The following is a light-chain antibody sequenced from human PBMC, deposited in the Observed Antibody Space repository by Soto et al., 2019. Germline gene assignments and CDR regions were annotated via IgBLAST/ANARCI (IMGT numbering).Light chain of an antibody. CDR2: TAS. Sequence: DIQLTQSPSFLSASVGDRVTITCRASQGISSYLAWYQQKPGKAPNLLIHTASTLQSGVPSRFSGSGSGTEFTLTISSLQPEHFATYYCQHRHSYPITFGQGTRLEIK. V-gene: IGKV1-9*01. J-gene: IGKJ5*01. CDR3: QHRHSYPIT. CDR1: QGISSY.